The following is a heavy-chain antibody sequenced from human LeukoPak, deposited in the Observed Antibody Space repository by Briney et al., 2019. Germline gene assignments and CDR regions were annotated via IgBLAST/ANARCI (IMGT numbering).Heavy chain of an antibody. Sequence: SETLSLTCAVYGGSFSGYHWSWIRQPPGKGLEWIGEINHSGSTNYNPSLKSRVTISVDTSKNQFSLKLSSVTAADTAVYYCARGVSFSGGGNSGSPYYYYYMDVWGKGTTVTVSS. V-gene: IGHV4-34*01. CDR2: INHSGST. D-gene: IGHD4-23*01. J-gene: IGHJ6*03. CDR1: GGSFSGYH. CDR3: ARGVSFSGGGNSGSPYYYYYMDV.